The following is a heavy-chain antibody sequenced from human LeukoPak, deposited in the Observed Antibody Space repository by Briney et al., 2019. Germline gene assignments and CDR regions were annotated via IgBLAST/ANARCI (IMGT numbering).Heavy chain of an antibody. V-gene: IGHV3-48*03. D-gene: IGHD3-22*01. CDR2: ISGSGEAR. Sequence: SGGSLRLSCAASGFTFSYYEMNWGRQAPGKGLEWISYISGSGEARSYADSVRGRFTISRDNANYSLNLQMNSLRADDTAVYYCARDLHTSGSIALDSWGQGILVIVSS. CDR1: GFTFSYYE. J-gene: IGHJ4*02. CDR3: ARDLHTSGSIALDS.